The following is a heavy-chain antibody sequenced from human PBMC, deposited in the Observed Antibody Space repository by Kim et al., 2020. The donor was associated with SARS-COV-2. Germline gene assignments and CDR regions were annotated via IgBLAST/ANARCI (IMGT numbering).Heavy chain of an antibody. CDR2: ISESGRTT. V-gene: IGHV3-23*01. CDR1: GFTFNMYA. Sequence: GGSLRLSCAGSGFTFNMYAMSWARQKPGKGLEWVSTISESGRTTHYADSVKGRFTISRDNFRNTVYLQMSRLRVEDTAVYYCDASDFWGQGTLVTVS. J-gene: IGHJ4*02. CDR3: DASDF.